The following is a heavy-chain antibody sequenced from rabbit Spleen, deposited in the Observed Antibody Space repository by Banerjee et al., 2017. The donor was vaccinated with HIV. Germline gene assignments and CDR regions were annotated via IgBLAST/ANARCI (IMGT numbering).Heavy chain of an antibody. V-gene: IGHV1S45*01. CDR2: IDTNDGDT. CDR1: GFSFSSNW. D-gene: IGHD4-2*01. J-gene: IGHJ4*01. CDR3: ARDAAGREDFNL. Sequence: LEESGGGLVKPGGTLTLTCTVSGFSFSSNWICWVRQAPGKGLEWIACIDTNDGDTDYANWPKGRFTISKTSSTTVTLQMTSLTAADTATYFCARDAAGREDFNLWGPGTLVTVS.